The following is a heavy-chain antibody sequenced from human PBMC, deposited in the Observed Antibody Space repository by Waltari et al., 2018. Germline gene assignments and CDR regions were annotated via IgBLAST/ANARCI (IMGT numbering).Heavy chain of an antibody. Sequence: DVQLVESGGGLVRPGGSLRLSCVGSGFTFSSYEMNWVRQGPGKGLERVSYIVNGGTTTYYADSVQGRFTISRDDAKNSLYMQMNSLGVEDTALYYCARKVYGTTYFDYWGQGTLVAVSS. CDR3: ARKVYGTTYFDY. J-gene: IGHJ4*02. CDR1: GFTFSSYE. V-gene: IGHV3-48*03. CDR2: IVNGGTTT. D-gene: IGHD1-7*01.